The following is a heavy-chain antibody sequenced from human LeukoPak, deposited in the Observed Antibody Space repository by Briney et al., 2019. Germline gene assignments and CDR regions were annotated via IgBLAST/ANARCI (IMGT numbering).Heavy chain of an antibody. Sequence: GGSLRLSCAASGFTFSSYAMSWVRQAPGKGLEWVSAISGSGGSTYYADSVKGRFTISRDNSKNTLYLQMNSLRAEDTAVYYCAKDLTDYYDSSGTYFDYWGQGTLVTVSS. V-gene: IGHV3-23*01. D-gene: IGHD3-22*01. CDR2: ISGSGGST. J-gene: IGHJ4*02. CDR3: AKDLTDYYDSSGTYFDY. CDR1: GFTFSSYA.